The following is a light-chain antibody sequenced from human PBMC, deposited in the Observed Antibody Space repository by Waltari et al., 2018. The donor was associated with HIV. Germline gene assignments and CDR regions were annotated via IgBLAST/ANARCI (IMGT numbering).Light chain of an antibody. V-gene: IGLV2-23*02. Sequence: QSALTQPASVSGSPGQSITISCTGTSSDVGSNNLVSWYQQHPGKAPKQMIYEVSKRASGATNRFSGSTSRDTASLSSSGRQAADAADYLCCSYAGSSTFTVFGGRTNLTVL. J-gene: IGLJ2*01. CDR3: CSYAGSSTFTV. CDR1: SSDVGSNNL. CDR2: EVS.